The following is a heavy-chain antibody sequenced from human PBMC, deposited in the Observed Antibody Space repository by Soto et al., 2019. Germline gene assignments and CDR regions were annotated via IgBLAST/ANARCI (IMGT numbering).Heavy chain of an antibody. Sequence: QVQLVQSGAEVKKPGASVKVSCKASGYTFTGYYVHWVRQAPGQGLEWMGWINPDTGGTNYAQKFQGRVTMTRDTSITTAYMELSSLRTDDTAVYYCARDGITFGGIIEQLDHWGQGTLVTVS. CDR1: GYTFTGYY. D-gene: IGHD3-16*02. J-gene: IGHJ4*02. V-gene: IGHV1-2*02. CDR2: INPDTGGT. CDR3: ARDGITFGGIIEQLDH.